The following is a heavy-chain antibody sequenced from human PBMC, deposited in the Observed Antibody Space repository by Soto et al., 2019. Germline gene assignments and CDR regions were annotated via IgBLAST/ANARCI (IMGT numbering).Heavy chain of an antibody. CDR2: IYYSGST. D-gene: IGHD2-15*01. J-gene: IGHJ4*02. Sequence: LPETLSLTCTVSGGSISSYYWSWIRQPPGKGLEWIGYIYYSGSTNYNPSLKSRVTISVDTSKNQFSLKLSSVTAADTAVYYCARVGGYCSGGSCSYYFDYWGQGTLVTVSS. V-gene: IGHV4-59*01. CDR3: ARVGGYCSGGSCSYYFDY. CDR1: GGSISSYY.